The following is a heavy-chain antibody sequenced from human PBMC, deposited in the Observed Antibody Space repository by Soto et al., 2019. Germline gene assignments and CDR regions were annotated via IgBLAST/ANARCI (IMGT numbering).Heavy chain of an antibody. CDR2: ISYDGSNK. CDR3: AKDVIAAAGLYYGMDV. J-gene: IGHJ6*02. V-gene: IGHV3-30*18. D-gene: IGHD6-13*01. Sequence: QVQLVESGGGVVQPGRSLRLSCAASGFTFSSYGMHWVRQAPGKWLEWVAVISYDGSNKYYADSVKGRFTISRDNSKNTLYLQMNSLRAEDTAVYYCAKDVIAAAGLYYGMDVWGQGTTVTVSS. CDR1: GFTFSSYG.